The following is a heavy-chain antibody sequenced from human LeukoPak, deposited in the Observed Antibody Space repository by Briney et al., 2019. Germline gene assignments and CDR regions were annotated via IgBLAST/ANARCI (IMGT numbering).Heavy chain of an antibody. CDR1: GFTFSDYY. V-gene: IGHV3-11*04. Sequence: KPGGSLRLSCAASGFTFSDYYMSWIRQAPGKGLEWVSYISSSGSTIYYADSVKGRFTISRDNAKNSLYLQMDSLRAEDTAVYYCARVLEGSYDYVWESYRFGAFDYWGQGTLVTVSS. J-gene: IGHJ4*02. D-gene: IGHD3-16*02. CDR2: ISSSGSTI. CDR3: ARVLEGSYDYVWESYRFGAFDY.